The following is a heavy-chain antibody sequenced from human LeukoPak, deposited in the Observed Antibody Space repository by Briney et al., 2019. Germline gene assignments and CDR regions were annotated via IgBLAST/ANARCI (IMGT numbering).Heavy chain of an antibody. J-gene: IGHJ4*02. D-gene: IGHD5-18*01. Sequence: GGSLRLPCADSGFTFNNYDIAWVRQAPGTGLEWVSGISGNALSTYYADSVKGRFTISRDNSKNTLYLQMNSLTAEDTAVYYCAMARGYSYAIDFDYWGQGTLVTVSS. CDR2: ISGNALST. CDR3: AMARGYSYAIDFDY. CDR1: GFTFNNYD. V-gene: IGHV3-23*01.